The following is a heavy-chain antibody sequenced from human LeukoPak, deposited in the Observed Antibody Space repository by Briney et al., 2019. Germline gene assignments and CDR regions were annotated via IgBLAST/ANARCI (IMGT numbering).Heavy chain of an antibody. CDR3: ARDFGDHRIDY. J-gene: IGHJ4*02. V-gene: IGHV4-39*01. D-gene: IGHD4-17*01. CDR1: GGSSSGSNYY. Sequence: SETLSLTCTVSGGSSSGSNYYWGRVRQSPEKGLEWIGSIIYSGTTHYDPSLRSRVTISVDTSKSQFSLRLTSVTAADTAVYYCARDFGDHRIDYWGQGTLVTVSS. CDR2: IIYSGTT.